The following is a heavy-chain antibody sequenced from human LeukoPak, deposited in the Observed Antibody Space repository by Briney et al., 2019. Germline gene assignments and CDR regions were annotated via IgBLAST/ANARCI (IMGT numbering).Heavy chain of an antibody. J-gene: IGHJ6*02. Sequence: QPGGSLRLSCAASGFTFSSYAMSWVRQAPGKGLEWVSAISGSGGSTYYADSVKGRFTISRDNSENTLYLQMNSLRAEDTAVYYCAREAVREWRLLRFLEYGMDVWGQGTTVTVSS. CDR3: AREAVREWRLLRFLEYGMDV. V-gene: IGHV3-23*01. CDR1: GFTFSSYA. CDR2: ISGSGGST. D-gene: IGHD3-3*01.